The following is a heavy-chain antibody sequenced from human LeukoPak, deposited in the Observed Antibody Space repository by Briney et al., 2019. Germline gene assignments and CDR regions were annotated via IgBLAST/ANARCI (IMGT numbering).Heavy chain of an antibody. V-gene: IGHV3-30*18. Sequence: GGSLRLSCAASGFTFSSYGMHWVRQAPGKGLEWVAVISYDGSNKYYADSVKGRFTISRDNSKNTLYLQMNGLRAEDTAVYYCAKGRITMAYWGQGTLVTVSS. CDR1: GFTFSSYG. J-gene: IGHJ4*02. CDR2: ISYDGSNK. D-gene: IGHD3-10*01. CDR3: AKGRITMAY.